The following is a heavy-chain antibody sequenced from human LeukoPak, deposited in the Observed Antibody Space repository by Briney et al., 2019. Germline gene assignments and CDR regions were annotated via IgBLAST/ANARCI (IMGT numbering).Heavy chain of an antibody. CDR2: ISYDGSNK. J-gene: IGHJ4*02. CDR3: ARDSPTDYGDDCFGCWPDY. D-gene: IGHD4-17*01. Sequence: PGGSLRLSCAASGFTFSSYGMHWVRQAPGKGLEWVAVISYDGSNKYYADSVKGRFTISRDNSKNTLYLQMNSLRAEDTAVYYCARDSPTDYGDDCFGCWPDYWGQGTLVTVSS. V-gene: IGHV3-30*03. CDR1: GFTFSSYG.